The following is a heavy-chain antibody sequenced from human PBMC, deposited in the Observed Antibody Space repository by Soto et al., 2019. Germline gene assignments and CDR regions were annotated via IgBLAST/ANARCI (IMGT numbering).Heavy chain of an antibody. Sequence: PSETLSLTCTVSGGSISSSSYYWGWIRQPPGKGLEWIGSIYYSGSTYYNPSLKSRVTISVDTSKNQFSLKLSSVTAADTAVYYCARHRSDRLLLFGESTGGYNWFDPWGQGTLVTVSS. CDR2: IYYSGST. J-gene: IGHJ5*02. CDR3: ARHRSDRLLLFGESTGGYNWFDP. CDR1: GGSISSSSYY. V-gene: IGHV4-39*01. D-gene: IGHD3-10*01.